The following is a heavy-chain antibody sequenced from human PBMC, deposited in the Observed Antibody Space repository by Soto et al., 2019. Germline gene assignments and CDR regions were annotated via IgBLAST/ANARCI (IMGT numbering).Heavy chain of an antibody. CDR2: IWYDGSNK. Sequence: GGSLRLSCAASGFPFSSYGMHWVRQAPGKGLEWVAVIWYDGSNKYYADSVKGRFTISRDNSKNTLYLQMNSLRAEDTAVYYCARKLTTTPYVFDIGGQGKRAPVSS. V-gene: IGHV3-33*01. D-gene: IGHD4-17*01. CDR1: GFPFSSYG. J-gene: IGHJ3*02. CDR3: ARKLTTTPYVFDI.